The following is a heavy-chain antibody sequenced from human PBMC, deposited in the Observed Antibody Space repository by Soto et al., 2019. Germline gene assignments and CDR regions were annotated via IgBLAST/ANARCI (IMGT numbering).Heavy chain of an antibody. Sequence: GGSLRLSCAASGFTFSSYEMNWVRQAPGKGLEWVSYISSSGSTIYYADSVKGRFTISRDNAKNSLYLQMNSLRAEDTAVYYWARDEVMGGGGRGDYYYYGMDVWGQGTTVTVSS. D-gene: IGHD3-16*01. V-gene: IGHV3-48*03. CDR1: GFTFSSYE. CDR2: ISSSGSTI. J-gene: IGHJ6*02. CDR3: ARDEVMGGGGRGDYYYYGMDV.